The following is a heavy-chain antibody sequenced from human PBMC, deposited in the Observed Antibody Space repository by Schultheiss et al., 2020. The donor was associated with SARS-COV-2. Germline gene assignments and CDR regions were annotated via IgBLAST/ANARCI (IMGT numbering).Heavy chain of an antibody. CDR3: ARDGVGGQPIPRGWFDP. CDR2: INHSGST. V-gene: IGHV4-39*07. CDR1: GGSISSSSYY. D-gene: IGHD3-16*01. J-gene: IGHJ5*02. Sequence: SETLSLTCTVSGGSISSSSYYWSWIRQPPGKGLEWIGEINHSGSTNYNPSLKSRVTISVDTSKNQFSLKLSSVTAADTAVYYCARDGVGGQPIPRGWFDPWGQGTLVTVSS.